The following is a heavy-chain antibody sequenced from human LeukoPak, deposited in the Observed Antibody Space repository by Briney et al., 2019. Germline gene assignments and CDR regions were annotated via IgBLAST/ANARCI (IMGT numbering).Heavy chain of an antibody. D-gene: IGHD3-10*01. CDR3: ARPMNTGGSGSHYRPLDY. CDR2: ISSSSSYI. CDR1: GFTFSSDS. V-gene: IGHV3-21*01. J-gene: IGHJ4*02. Sequence: PGGSLRLSCAASGFTFSSDSMNWVRQPPGKGLEWVSSISSSSSYIYYADSVKGRFTFSRDNAKNSLYLQMNSLRAKDTAVYYCARPMNTGGSGSHYRPLDYWGQGTLVTVSS.